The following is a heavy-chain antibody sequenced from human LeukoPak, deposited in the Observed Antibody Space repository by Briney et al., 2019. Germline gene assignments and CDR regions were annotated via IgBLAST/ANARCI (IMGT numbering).Heavy chain of an antibody. J-gene: IGHJ6*03. CDR2: ISSRSSYI. V-gene: IGHV3-21*01. D-gene: IGHD1-7*01. CDR1: GFTFGSYT. CDR3: AGDSGTGTAGYMDV. Sequence: GGSLRLSCAASGFTFGSYTMNWVRQAPGKGLEWVSSISSRSSYIQYADSVKGRFTISRDNAKNSLYLQMSSLRAEDTAVYYCAGDSGTGTAGYMDVWGKGTTVTVSS.